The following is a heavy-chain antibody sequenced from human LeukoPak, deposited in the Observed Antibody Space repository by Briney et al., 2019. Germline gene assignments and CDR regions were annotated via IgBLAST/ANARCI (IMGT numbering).Heavy chain of an antibody. J-gene: IGHJ6*02. V-gene: IGHV3-21*01. D-gene: IGHD3-16*01. CDR2: ISSSSRYI. CDR1: GFTFSSYS. CDR3: ARDSFVSSPYYGMDV. Sequence: GGPLRLSCAASGFTFSSYSMNSVPQAPGKGLEWGSSISSSSRYIYCAESVKGRCTISRDNAQNSLYLQMNSLRAEDTAVYYCARDSFVSSPYYGMDVWGQATTVTVSS.